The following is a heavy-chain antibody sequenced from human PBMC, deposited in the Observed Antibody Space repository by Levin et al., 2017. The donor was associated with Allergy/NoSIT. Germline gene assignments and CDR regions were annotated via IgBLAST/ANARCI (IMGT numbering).Heavy chain of an antibody. CDR3: AKGFCSGNGCYSGYFDY. CDR1: GFTFSSYA. J-gene: IGHJ4*02. D-gene: IGHD2-15*01. Sequence: GGSLRLFCAASGFTFSSYAMSWVRQAPGKGLEWDSAIRGGNGGSFYADSVKGRFTISRDDSKDTLYLQMNSLRAEDTAVYYCAKGFCSGNGCYSGYFDYWGQGTLVTVSS. V-gene: IGHV3-23*01. CDR2: IRGGNGGS.